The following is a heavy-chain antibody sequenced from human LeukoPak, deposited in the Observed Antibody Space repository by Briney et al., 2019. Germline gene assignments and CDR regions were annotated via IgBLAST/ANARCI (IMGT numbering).Heavy chain of an antibody. J-gene: IGHJ6*03. CDR2: ITSSGTHI. CDR1: GFTFSSFN. V-gene: IGHV3-21*01. D-gene: IGHD1-26*01. Sequence: GSLRLSCAASGFTFSSFNMNWVRQAPGKAMEWVSSITSSGTHIFYADSVRGRFTISRDNAKNSLYLQMDSLGPDDTAVYYCARDPYSGNYGNDYYYYMDVWGKGTTVTISS. CDR3: ARDPYSGNYGNDYYYYMDV.